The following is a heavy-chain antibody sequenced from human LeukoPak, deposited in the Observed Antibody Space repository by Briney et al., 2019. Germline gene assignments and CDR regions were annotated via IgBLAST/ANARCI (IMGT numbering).Heavy chain of an antibody. Sequence: SETLSHTCTVSGGSISSYYWSWIRQPPGKGLEWIGYIYYSGSTNCNPSLKSRVTISVDTSKNQFSLKLSSVTAADTAVYYCASMSGWFDPWGQGTLVTVSS. D-gene: IGHD3-10*01. CDR3: ASMSGWFDP. J-gene: IGHJ5*02. CDR2: IYYSGST. V-gene: IGHV4-59*01. CDR1: GGSISSYY.